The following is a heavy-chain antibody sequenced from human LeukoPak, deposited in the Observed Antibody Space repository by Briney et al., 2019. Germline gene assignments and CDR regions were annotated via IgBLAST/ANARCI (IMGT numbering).Heavy chain of an antibody. CDR1: GFTLSSYA. Sequence: SGGSLRLSCAASGFTLSSYAMSGVRQAPGKGLEGVSAISGSGGSTYYADSVKGRFTISRDNSKNTLYLQMNSLRAEDTAVYYCAKGPDSSGRTAGYWGQGTLVTVSS. CDR2: ISGSGGST. CDR3: AKGPDSSGRTAGY. D-gene: IGHD3-22*01. J-gene: IGHJ4*02. V-gene: IGHV3-23*01.